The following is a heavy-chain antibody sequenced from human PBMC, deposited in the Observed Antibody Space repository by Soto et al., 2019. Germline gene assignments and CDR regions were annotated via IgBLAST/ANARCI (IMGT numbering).Heavy chain of an antibody. CDR1: VGSISSGGYY. CDR3: ARLLMILGIPTYDY. V-gene: IGHV4-31*03. D-gene: IGHD3-16*01. J-gene: IGHJ4*02. Sequence: QVQLRESGPGRVKPSQTLSLTCTVSVGSISSGGYYWSWIRQHPAKGLEWIGYIYYTGNTYYTPSLESRVSISVDTSKNPCSLKLSPVTAADTAVYYCARLLMILGIPTYDYWGLGTLVTVST. CDR2: IYYTGNT.